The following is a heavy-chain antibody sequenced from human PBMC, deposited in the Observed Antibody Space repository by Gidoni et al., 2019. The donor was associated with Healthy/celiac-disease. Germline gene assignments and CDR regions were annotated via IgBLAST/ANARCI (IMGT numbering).Heavy chain of an antibody. D-gene: IGHD6-19*01. J-gene: IGHJ4*02. CDR3: ARAVAVAGSGEGY. V-gene: IGHV3-21*01. CDR2: ISSSSSYI. Sequence: EVQLVEPGGGLVKPGGSLVLSCAASGFPFSSYSMNWVRQAPGKGLEWVSSISSSSSYIYYADSVKGRFTIYRDNAKNSLYLQMNSLRAEDTAVYYCARAVAVAGSGEGYWGQGTLVTVSS. CDR1: GFPFSSYS.